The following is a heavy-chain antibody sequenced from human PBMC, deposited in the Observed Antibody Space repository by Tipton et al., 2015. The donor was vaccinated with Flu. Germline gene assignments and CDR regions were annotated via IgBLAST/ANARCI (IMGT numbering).Heavy chain of an antibody. V-gene: IGHV4-4*07. Sequence: TLSLTCNVSGGSINRYFWSWIRQPAGKGLEWIGRIYPSGNTNYNPSLQSRVTMSVDTSRNQFSLSLTSVTAADAAIYYCARSGSYHHYYFDLWGRGTLVSVSS. CDR1: GGSINRYF. D-gene: IGHD1-26*01. J-gene: IGHJ2*01. CDR3: ARSGSYHHYYFDL. CDR2: IYPSGNT.